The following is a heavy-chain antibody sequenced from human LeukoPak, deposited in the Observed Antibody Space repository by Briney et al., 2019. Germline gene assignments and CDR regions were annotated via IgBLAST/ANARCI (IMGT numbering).Heavy chain of an antibody. J-gene: IGHJ4*02. Sequence: SETLSLTCTVSGGSISSGGYYWSWIRQHPGRGLEWIGYIYYSGSTYYNPSLKSRVTMSVDTSKNQFSLTVSSVTAADTAVYYCARSGASSSGWPFDFWGQGTLVTVPS. CDR2: IYYSGST. V-gene: IGHV4-31*03. CDR3: ARSGASSSGWPFDF. CDR1: GGSISSGGYY. D-gene: IGHD6-19*01.